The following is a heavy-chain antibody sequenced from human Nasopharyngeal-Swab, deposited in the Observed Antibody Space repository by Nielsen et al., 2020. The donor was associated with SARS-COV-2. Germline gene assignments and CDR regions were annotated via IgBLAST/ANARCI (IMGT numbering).Heavy chain of an antibody. V-gene: IGHV3-21*01. J-gene: IGHJ6*02. CDR2: ISSSSSYI. CDR1: GFTFNNYN. CDR3: ARDGLDYDFWSAYFMDV. Sequence: GESLKISWEASGFTFNNYNFNWGRQAPGKGLEGVSSISSSSSYIYYADSVKGRFTISRDNAKNSLYLQMNSLRAEDTAVYYCARDGLDYDFWSAYFMDVWGQGTTVTVSS. D-gene: IGHD3-3*01.